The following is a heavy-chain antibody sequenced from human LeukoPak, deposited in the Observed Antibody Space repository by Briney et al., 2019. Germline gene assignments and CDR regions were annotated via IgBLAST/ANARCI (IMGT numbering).Heavy chain of an antibody. J-gene: IGHJ4*02. CDR1: GFTFSSYG. CDR3: AKDPSPSYSSSWYGSPGY. CDR2: ISYDGSNK. Sequence: PGRSLRLSCAASGFTFSSYGMHWVRQAPGKRLEWVAVISYDGSNKYYADSVKGRFTISRDNSKNTLYLQMNSLRAEDTAVYYCAKDPSPSYSSSWYGSPGYWGQGTLVTVSS. V-gene: IGHV3-30*18. D-gene: IGHD6-13*01.